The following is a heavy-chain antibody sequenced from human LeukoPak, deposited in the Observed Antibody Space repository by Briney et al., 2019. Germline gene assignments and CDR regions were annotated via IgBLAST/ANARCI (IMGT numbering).Heavy chain of an antibody. V-gene: IGHV4-39*01. Sequence: SETLSLTCTVSGGSISSSSYYWGWIRQPPGKGLEWIGSIYYSGSTYYNPSLKSRVTISVDTSKNQFSLKLSSVTAADTAVYYCARQTYYDFCSGPSHFDYWGQGTLVTVSS. CDR3: ARQTYYDFCSGPSHFDY. J-gene: IGHJ4*02. CDR2: IYYSGST. CDR1: GGSISSSSYY. D-gene: IGHD3-3*01.